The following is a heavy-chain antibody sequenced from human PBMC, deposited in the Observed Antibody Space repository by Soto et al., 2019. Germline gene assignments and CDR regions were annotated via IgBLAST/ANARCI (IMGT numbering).Heavy chain of an antibody. J-gene: IGHJ6*02. CDR2: TYGGLTT. CDR3: ARDRIEAAGTPRFNYYYGMDV. D-gene: IGHD6-13*01. Sequence: PGGSLRLSCAASGFTVSSTYMTWVRQAPGKGLEWVPVTYGGLTTSYADSVKGRFTISRDNSKNTLFLQMNSLRAEDTAVYYCARDRIEAAGTPRFNYYYGMDVWGQGTTVTVSS. CDR1: GFTVSSTY. V-gene: IGHV3-53*01.